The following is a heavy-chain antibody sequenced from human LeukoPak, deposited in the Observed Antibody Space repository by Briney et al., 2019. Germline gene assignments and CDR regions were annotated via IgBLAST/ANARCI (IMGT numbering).Heavy chain of an antibody. CDR2: IYYSGST. CDR3: ARSRKKWELLDFDY. CDR1: GGSISSSSYY. V-gene: IGHV4-39*01. D-gene: IGHD1-26*01. Sequence: SETLSLTCTVSGGSISSSSYYWGWIRQPPGKGLEWIGSIYYSGSTYYNPFLKSRVTISVDTSKNQFSLKLSSVTAADTAVYYCARSRKKWELLDFDYWGQGTLVTVSS. J-gene: IGHJ4*02.